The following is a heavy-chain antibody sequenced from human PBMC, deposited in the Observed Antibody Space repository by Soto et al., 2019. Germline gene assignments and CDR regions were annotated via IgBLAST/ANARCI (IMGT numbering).Heavy chain of an antibody. D-gene: IGHD2-15*01. CDR2: IYYSGST. Sequence: SETLSLTCTVSGGSISRDYWSWIRQPPGKGLEWIGYIYYSGSTNYNPSLKSRVTISVDTSKNQFSLKLSSVTAADTAVYYCASTTQVLRRGAFDIWGQGTMVTVS. CDR1: GGSISRDY. J-gene: IGHJ3*02. CDR3: ASTTQVLRRGAFDI. V-gene: IGHV4-59*01.